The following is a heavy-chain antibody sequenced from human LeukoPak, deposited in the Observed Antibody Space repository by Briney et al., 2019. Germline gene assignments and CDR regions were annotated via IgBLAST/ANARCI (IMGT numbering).Heavy chain of an antibody. J-gene: IGHJ4*02. D-gene: IGHD4-17*01. V-gene: IGHV4-59*08. CDR3: AAHDYGDRSPPRTDY. CDR1: GGSISSYY. Sequence: SETLSLTCTVSGGSISSYYWSWIRQPPGKGLEWIGYIYYSGSTNYNPSLKSRVTISVDTSKNQFSLKLSSVTAADTAVYYCAAHDYGDRSPPRTDYWGQGTLVTVSS. CDR2: IYYSGST.